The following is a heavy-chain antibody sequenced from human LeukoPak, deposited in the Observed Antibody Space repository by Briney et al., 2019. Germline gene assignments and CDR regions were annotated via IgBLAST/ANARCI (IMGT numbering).Heavy chain of an antibody. CDR2: IYSAGST. D-gene: IGHD5-24*01. V-gene: IGHV3-53*01. Sequence: GGSLRLSCAASGFPVSSSYMSWVRQAPGKGLEWVSVIYSAGSTYYADSVKGRFTISRDNSKNTLYLQMNSLRAEDTAVYYCARGLEMATSYDAFDIWGQGTMVTVSS. CDR1: GFPVSSSY. J-gene: IGHJ3*02. CDR3: ARGLEMATSYDAFDI.